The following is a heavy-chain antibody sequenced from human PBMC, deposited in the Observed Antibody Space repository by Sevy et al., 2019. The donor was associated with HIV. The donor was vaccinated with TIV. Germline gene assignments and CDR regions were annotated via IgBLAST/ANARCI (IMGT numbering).Heavy chain of an antibody. J-gene: IGHJ4*02. D-gene: IGHD6-19*01. CDR1: GFTFDDYT. CDR2: INWDGDNT. CDR3: ARGLRYAGGWDVYF. Sequence: GGSLRLSCAASGFTFDDYTMYWVRQPPGGGLEWVSLINWDGDNTYYEDSVRGRFSVSRDNDKNSLYLQMSSLRTEDSGLYYCARGLRYAGGWDVYFWGQGTLVTVSS. V-gene: IGHV3-43*01.